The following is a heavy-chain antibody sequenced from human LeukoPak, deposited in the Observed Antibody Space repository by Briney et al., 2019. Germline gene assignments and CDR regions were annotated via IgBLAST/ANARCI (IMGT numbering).Heavy chain of an antibody. D-gene: IGHD6-19*01. V-gene: IGHV4-59*01. Sequence: SETLSLTCTVSGGSMRSYYWSWIRQPPGKGLEWIGYMYYSGGTNYNPSLKSRVTISVDTSKNQFSLKLSSVTAADTAVYYCARDPYSRGFFDHWGQGTLVTVSS. CDR1: GGSMRSYY. CDR2: MYYSGGT. J-gene: IGHJ4*02. CDR3: ARDPYSRGFFDH.